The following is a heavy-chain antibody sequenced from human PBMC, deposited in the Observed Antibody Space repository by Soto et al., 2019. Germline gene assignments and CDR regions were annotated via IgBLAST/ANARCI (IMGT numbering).Heavy chain of an antibody. CDR2: IYYSGST. Sequence: QVQLQESGPGLVKPSQTLSLTCTVSGGSISSGGYYWSWIRQHPGKGLEWIGYIYYSGSTYYNPSLKRRGTISVDTSKNQFSLKLSSVTAADTAVYYCARESSPLGYCSSTSCFGFDPWGQGTLVTVSS. CDR1: GGSISSGGYY. CDR3: ARESSPLGYCSSTSCFGFDP. V-gene: IGHV4-31*03. J-gene: IGHJ5*02. D-gene: IGHD2-2*01.